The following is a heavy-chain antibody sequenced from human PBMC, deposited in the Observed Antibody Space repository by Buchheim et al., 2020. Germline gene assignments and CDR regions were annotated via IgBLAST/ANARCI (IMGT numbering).Heavy chain of an antibody. D-gene: IGHD3-10*01. CDR3: AKGHQYYYGSGSFYYYYGMDV. V-gene: IGHV3-23*01. Sequence: EVQLLESGGGLVQPGGSLRLSCAASGFTFSSYAMSWVRQAPGKGLEWVSAISGSGGSTYSADSVKGRFTISRDNSKNTLYLQMNSLRAEDTAVYYCAKGHQYYYGSGSFYYYYGMDVWGQGTT. CDR2: ISGSGGST. CDR1: GFTFSSYA. J-gene: IGHJ6*02.